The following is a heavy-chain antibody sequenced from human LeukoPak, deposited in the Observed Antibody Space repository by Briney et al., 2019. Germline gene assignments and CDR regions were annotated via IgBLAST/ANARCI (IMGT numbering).Heavy chain of an antibody. V-gene: IGHV3-30*18. Sequence: PGGSLRLSCAASGFTFSSYGMHWVRQAPGKGLEWVAVISYDGSNKYYADSVKGRFTISRDNSKNTLYLQMNSLRAEDTAVYYCAKKRISGWYPIAIDYWGQGTLVTVSS. CDR2: ISYDGSNK. J-gene: IGHJ4*02. CDR1: GFTFSSYG. D-gene: IGHD6-19*01. CDR3: AKKRISGWYPIAIDY.